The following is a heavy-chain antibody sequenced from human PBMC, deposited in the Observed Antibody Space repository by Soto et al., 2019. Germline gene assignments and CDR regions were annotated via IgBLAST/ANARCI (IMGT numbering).Heavy chain of an antibody. J-gene: IGHJ4*02. CDR3: AKGKDTMIVVVTSFDY. D-gene: IGHD3-22*01. CDR1: GFTFSNYA. Sequence: GGSLRLSCAASGFTFSNYAMSWVRQAPGKGLEWVSTILGSGDRTYYADSVRGRFTISRDNSKITLYLQMNSLRAEDTAVYYCAKGKDTMIVVVTSFDYWGQGTLVTVSS. CDR2: ILGSGDRT. V-gene: IGHV3-23*01.